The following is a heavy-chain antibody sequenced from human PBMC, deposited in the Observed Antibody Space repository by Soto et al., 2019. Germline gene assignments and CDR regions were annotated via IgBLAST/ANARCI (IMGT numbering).Heavy chain of an antibody. CDR2: LNSHDGLT. CDR3: TRGGYNEGGFDY. CDR1: GFTFNSYD. J-gene: IGHJ4*02. V-gene: IGHV3-21*01. D-gene: IGHD5-12*01. Sequence: GGSLRLSCAASGFTFNSYDMNWVRQAPGKGLEWVSSLNSHDGLTHYADSVKGRFAISGDNARNSLYLQMNSLRVEDTAVYYCTRGGYNEGGFDYWGQGNLVTVPQ.